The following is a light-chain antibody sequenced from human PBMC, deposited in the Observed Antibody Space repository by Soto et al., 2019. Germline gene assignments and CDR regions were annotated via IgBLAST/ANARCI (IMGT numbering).Light chain of an antibody. CDR2: DAS. V-gene: IGKV1-33*01. Sequence: DIQMTQSPSSLSASVGDRVTITCQASQDISNYLNWYQQKPGKAPKLLIYDASNLETGVPSRFSGSGSGTDFTFTISSLQAEDIATSYCQQYDNLPPPTFGGGTKVEIK. CDR3: QQYDNLPPPT. CDR1: QDISNY. J-gene: IGKJ4*01.